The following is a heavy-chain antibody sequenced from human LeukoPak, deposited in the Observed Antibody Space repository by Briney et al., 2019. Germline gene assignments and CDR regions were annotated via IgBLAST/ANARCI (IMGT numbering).Heavy chain of an antibody. J-gene: IGHJ4*02. CDR1: GFTFSSYW. CDR3: ARDPPHLLRYFDWSHDY. Sequence: GGSLRLSCAASGFTFSSYWMSWVRQAPGKGLEWVANIKQDGSEKYYVDSVKGRFTISRDNAKNSLYLQMNSLRAEDTAVYYCARDPPHLLRYFDWSHDYWDQGTLVTVSS. CDR2: IKQDGSEK. V-gene: IGHV3-7*01. D-gene: IGHD3-9*01.